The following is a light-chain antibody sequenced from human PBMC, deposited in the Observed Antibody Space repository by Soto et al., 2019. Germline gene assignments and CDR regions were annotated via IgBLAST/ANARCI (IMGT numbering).Light chain of an antibody. Sequence: SMFTQSPSTLSTTVGDRVTITCRASQGISIWLAWYQQKPGKAPNLLIYDASSLESGVPSRFSGSGSGTDFTHTISSLQPADFATYYCQQSYSTPFPFGPGTKVYI. CDR3: QQSYSTPFP. J-gene: IGKJ3*01. CDR1: QGISIW. V-gene: IGKV1-5*01. CDR2: DAS.